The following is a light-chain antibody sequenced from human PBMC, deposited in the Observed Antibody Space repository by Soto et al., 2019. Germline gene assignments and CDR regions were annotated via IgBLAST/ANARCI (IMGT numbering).Light chain of an antibody. CDR1: QRISTW. CDR2: GAS. CDR3: HQYNSSSPFT. V-gene: IGKV1-5*01. J-gene: IGKJ3*01. Sequence: DIQMTQSPSTLSASVGDRVTITCRASQRISTWLAWYQQHPGEAPKLLIYGASYLESGVPSRFSGSGSGTEFSLTIDSLQPGDFAVYYCHQYNSSSPFTFGPGTRVDI.